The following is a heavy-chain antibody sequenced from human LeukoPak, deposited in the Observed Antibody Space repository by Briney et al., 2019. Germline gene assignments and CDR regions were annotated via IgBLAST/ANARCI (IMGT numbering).Heavy chain of an antibody. CDR2: IYYSGST. J-gene: IGHJ5*02. CDR3: ARGLFGVVVKRGFDP. D-gene: IGHD3-3*01. V-gene: IGHV4-39*07. Sequence: PSETLSLTCTVSGGSISTSSHYWGWIRQPPGKGLEWIGNIYYSGSTCYSASLKSRLTTSVDTSKNQVSLKLSSVTAADTAVYYCARGLFGVVVKRGFDPWGQGTLVTVSS. CDR1: GGSISTSSHY.